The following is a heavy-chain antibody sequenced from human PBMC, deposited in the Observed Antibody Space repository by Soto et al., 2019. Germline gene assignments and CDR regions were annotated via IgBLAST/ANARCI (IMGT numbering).Heavy chain of an antibody. D-gene: IGHD6-13*01. Sequence: QVQLVQSGAEVKKPGASVKVSCKASGYTFTSYGISWVRQAPGQGLEWMGWISAYNGNTNYAQKLQGRVTMTTDTSRSTAHMELRRRRPDDTAVSYSARDRSPWQQLGFFDYWGQGTLVTVSS. CDR2: ISAYNGNT. J-gene: IGHJ4*02. CDR3: ARDRSPWQQLGFFDY. V-gene: IGHV1-18*01. CDR1: GYTFTSYG.